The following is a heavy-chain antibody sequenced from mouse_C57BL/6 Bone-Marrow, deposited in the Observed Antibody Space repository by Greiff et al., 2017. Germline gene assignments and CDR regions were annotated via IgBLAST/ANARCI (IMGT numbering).Heavy chain of an antibody. V-gene: IGHV5-6*01. CDR3: AGLLRSGRFAY. CDR2: ISTGGSYT. D-gene: IGHD1-1*01. Sequence: EVHLVESGGDLVKPGGSLKLSCAASGFTFSSYGMSWVRQTPDKRLEWVATISTGGSYTYYPARVKGRFTISRDNAKNTLYLQMSSLKSEDTAMXYCAGLLRSGRFAYWGQGTLVTVSA. J-gene: IGHJ3*01. CDR1: GFTFSSYG.